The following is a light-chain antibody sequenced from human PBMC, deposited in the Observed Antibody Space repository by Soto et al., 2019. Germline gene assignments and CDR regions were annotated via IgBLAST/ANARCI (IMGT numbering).Light chain of an antibody. V-gene: IGLV2-14*03. Sequence: QSVLTQPASVSGSPGQSITISCTGTSSDVGGSDYVSWYQQLPGKAPKRIISDVSIRPSGVSNRFSGSKSGNTASLTISGLPAEDEADYCCISSPTRRTSHLDFG. CDR2: DVS. CDR1: SSDVGGSDY. J-gene: IGLJ1*01. CDR3: ISSPTRRTSHLD.